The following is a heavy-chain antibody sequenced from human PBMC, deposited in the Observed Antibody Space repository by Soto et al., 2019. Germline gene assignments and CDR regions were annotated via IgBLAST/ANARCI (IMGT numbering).Heavy chain of an antibody. CDR3: ARGAADYDFWSGYDY. J-gene: IGHJ4*02. CDR1: GFTFSSYG. D-gene: IGHD3-3*01. V-gene: IGHV3-33*01. Sequence: GGSLRLSCAASGFTFSSYGMHWVRQAPGKGLEWVAVIWYDGSNKYYADSVKGRFTISRDNSKNTLYLQMNSLRAEDTAVYYCARGAADYDFWSGYDYWGQGTLVNVSS. CDR2: IWYDGSNK.